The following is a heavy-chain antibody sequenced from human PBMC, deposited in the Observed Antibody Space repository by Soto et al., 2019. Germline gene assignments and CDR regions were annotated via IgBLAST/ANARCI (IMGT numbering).Heavy chain of an antibody. CDR1: GFTFDNYA. D-gene: IGHD3-10*01. CDR3: AKDYGVRGIMTNLLDS. J-gene: IGHJ4*02. CDR2: ISGSGDRT. Sequence: EVQLLESGGGLVQPGGSLRISCTASGFTFDNYAMAWVRQAPGKGLEWVAGISGSGDRTNYVDSVKGRFTISRDNSKNRLYLQMKSLRAEDTALYYCAKDYGVRGIMTNLLDSWGQGTLVAVSS. V-gene: IGHV3-23*01.